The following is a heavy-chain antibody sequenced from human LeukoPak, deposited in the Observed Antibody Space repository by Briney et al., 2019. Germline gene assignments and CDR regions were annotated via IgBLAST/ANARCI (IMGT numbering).Heavy chain of an antibody. J-gene: IGHJ6*04. CDR3: ARDPEV. V-gene: IGHV3-30*04. Sequence: GGSLRLSCADSGFTFSSYAMNWVRQAPGKGLEWVAVISYDGSNKYYADSVKGRFTISRDNSKDTLYLQMNSLTAEDTAVYYCARDPEVWGKGTTVTVSS. CDR2: ISYDGSNK. CDR1: GFTFSSYA.